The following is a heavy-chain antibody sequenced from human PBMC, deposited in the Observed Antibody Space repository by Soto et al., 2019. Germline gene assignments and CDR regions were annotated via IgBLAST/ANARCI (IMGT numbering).Heavy chain of an antibody. V-gene: IGHV4-59*01. J-gene: IGHJ5*02. CDR1: GGSISTYY. CDR3: ARGTPEITMVRGIMISFDH. Sequence: SETLSLTCTVSGGSISTYYWSWIRQPPGKGLEWIGYIYYSGSTKYNPSLKSRVTISVDTSKNQFSLKLNSVTAADTAVYYCARGTPEITMVRGIMISFDHWGQGTLVTVSS. D-gene: IGHD3-10*01. CDR2: IYYSGST.